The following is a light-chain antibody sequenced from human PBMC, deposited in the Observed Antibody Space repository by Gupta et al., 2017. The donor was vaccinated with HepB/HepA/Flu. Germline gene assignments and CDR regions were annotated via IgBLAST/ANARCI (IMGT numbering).Light chain of an antibody. V-gene: IGLV1-44*01. CDR1: SSNIRGNA. CDR3: AARDGSLNGVL. CDR2: GDA. J-gene: IGLJ2*01. Sequence: QSVLTRPSAASGSPGQRVTSSCSGSSSNIRGNAVSWYQQFPKTAPKLLMYGDARRPSGIPDRFSGSKSGTSTTLANNGLQSEDEADYYCAARDGSLNGVLFGGGTKLTVL.